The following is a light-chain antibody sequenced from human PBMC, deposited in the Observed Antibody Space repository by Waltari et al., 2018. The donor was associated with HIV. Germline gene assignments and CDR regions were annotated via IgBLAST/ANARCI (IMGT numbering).Light chain of an antibody. CDR1: SSYLGGKP. J-gene: IGLJ1*01. Sequence: HSVLTQPPAASAAPGQTVTIPCSGSSSYLGGKPLNSYRQLPATATKLLICSNNQRPSGGPDRFSGSKSGTSASLAISVLQSGDEADYYCAAWEDSLNGPNYVFGSGTTVTVL. V-gene: IGLV1-44*01. CDR3: AAWEDSLNGPNYV. CDR2: SNN.